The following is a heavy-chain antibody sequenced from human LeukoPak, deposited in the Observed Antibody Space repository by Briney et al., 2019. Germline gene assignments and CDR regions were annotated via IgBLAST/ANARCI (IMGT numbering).Heavy chain of an antibody. V-gene: IGHV4-59*01. CDR1: GAAINNYF. CDR2: IYYNGNT. D-gene: IGHD5-18*01. J-gene: IGHJ5*02. Sequence: SETLSLTCSVSGAAINNYFWSWIRQPPGKGLEWIGYIYYNGNTNNNPSLKSRVTMSIDTSKSQFSLNLRSVTAADTAVYYCARHVGYGNNWFDPWGQGTLVTVSS. CDR3: ARHVGYGNNWFDP.